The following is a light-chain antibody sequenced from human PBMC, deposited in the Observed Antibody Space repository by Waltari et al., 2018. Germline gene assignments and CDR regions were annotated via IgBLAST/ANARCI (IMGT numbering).Light chain of an antibody. J-gene: IGKJ1*01. CDR2: GAS. CDR3: QQYGSLPTT. CDR1: QSVSSRY. V-gene: IGKV3-20*01. Sequence: EIVLTQSPGTLSLSPGERATLSCRGSQSVSSRYLAWYQQKPGQAPRLLIYGASSRATGIPDRFSGSGAGTGFTLTISRLEPEDFAVYYCQQYGSLPTTFGQGTKVEIK.